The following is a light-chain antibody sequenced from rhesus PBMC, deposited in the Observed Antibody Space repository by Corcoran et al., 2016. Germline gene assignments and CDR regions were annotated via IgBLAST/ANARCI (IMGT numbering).Light chain of an antibody. CDR2: KVS. V-gene: IGKV2-64*01. CDR3: GQCTHWPRT. J-gene: IGKJ1*01. Sequence: DVVMTQSPLSLPITPGQPASISCRSSQSLVHSNGNTYLSWYQQKPGQPPRLLIYKVSNRDSGVQNRFRGSGAGTDFTLKISRVEAEDVGVYYCGQCTHWPRTFGQGTKVEIQ. CDR1: QSLVHSNGNTY.